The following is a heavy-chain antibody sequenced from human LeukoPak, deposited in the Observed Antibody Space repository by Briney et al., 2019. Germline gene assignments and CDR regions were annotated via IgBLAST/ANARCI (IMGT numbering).Heavy chain of an antibody. J-gene: IGHJ4*02. CDR1: GGSITKNGYY. V-gene: IGHV4-39*07. D-gene: IGHD6-19*01. Sequence: PSETLSLTCSVSGGSITKNGYYWGWIRQSPETGLEWIGSMHYSGSTYYNPSLNSRVTTSVDTSKNQFSLKLTSVTAADTAVYYCCGSGWFAGPFGYWGQGALVTVSS. CDR2: MHYSGST. CDR3: CGSGWFAGPFGY.